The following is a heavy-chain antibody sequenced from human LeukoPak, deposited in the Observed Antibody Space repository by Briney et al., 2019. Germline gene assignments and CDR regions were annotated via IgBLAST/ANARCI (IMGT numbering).Heavy chain of an antibody. CDR2: ISAYNGNT. CDR3: ARAMTTVTPIDY. V-gene: IGHV1-18*01. Sequence: ASVKVSCKASGYTFTSYDINWVRQATGQGLEWMGWISAYNGNTNYAQKLQGRVTMTTDTSTSTAYMELRSLRSDDTAVYYCARAMTTVTPIDYWGQGTLVTVSS. J-gene: IGHJ4*02. CDR1: GYTFTSYD. D-gene: IGHD4-17*01.